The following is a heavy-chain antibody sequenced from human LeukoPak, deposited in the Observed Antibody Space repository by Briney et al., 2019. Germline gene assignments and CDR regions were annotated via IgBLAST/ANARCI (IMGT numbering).Heavy chain of an antibody. CDR2: LYYSGDT. Sequence: SETLSLTCTVSGGTISSGGYYWSWIRQPPGKALEWIGYLYYSGDTYYSPSLKSRVTISVDRSKNQFSLELTSVTAADTAVYYCARVVVTANYYYYGMDVWGQGTTVTVSS. V-gene: IGHV4-30-2*01. J-gene: IGHJ6*02. D-gene: IGHD2-21*02. CDR3: ARVVVTANYYYYGMDV. CDR1: GGTISSGGYY.